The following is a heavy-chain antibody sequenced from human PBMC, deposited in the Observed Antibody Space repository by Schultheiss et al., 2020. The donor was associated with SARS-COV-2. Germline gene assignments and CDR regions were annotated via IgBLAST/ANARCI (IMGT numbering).Heavy chain of an antibody. CDR2: ISSSGSTI. V-gene: IGHV3-48*01. CDR1: GFTFTNYP. D-gene: IGHD6-13*01. Sequence: GGSLRLSCAASGFTFTNYPLSWVRQAPGKGLEWVSYISSSGSTIYYADSVKGRFTISRDNSKNTLYLQMNSLRAEDTAVYYCARTVWGAAAEYYYYGMDVWGQGTTVTVSS. CDR3: ARTVWGAAAEYYYYGMDV. J-gene: IGHJ6*02.